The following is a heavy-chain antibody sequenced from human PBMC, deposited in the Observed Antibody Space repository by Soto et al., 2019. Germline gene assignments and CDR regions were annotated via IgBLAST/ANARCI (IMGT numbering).Heavy chain of an antibody. V-gene: IGHV4-59*01. D-gene: IGHD4-17*01. CDR1: GDSISSYY. CDR3: ARDRRYGDSPGAFDI. Sequence: QVQLQESGPGLVKPSETLSLTCTVSGDSISSYYWMWIRQPPGKGLAWIGYIYYSGNTNYNPSLKSRVTISVDTSKNQFSLKLNSVTAADTAVYYCARDRRYGDSPGAFDIWGQGTMVTVSS. J-gene: IGHJ3*02. CDR2: IYYSGNT.